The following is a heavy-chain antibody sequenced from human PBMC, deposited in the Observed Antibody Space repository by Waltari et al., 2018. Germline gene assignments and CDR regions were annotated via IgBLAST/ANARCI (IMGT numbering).Heavy chain of an antibody. J-gene: IGHJ3*02. CDR1: GYSFTSYW. D-gene: IGHD3-3*01. Sequence: EVQLVQSGAEVKKPGESLKISCKGSGYSFTSYWIGWVRQMPGKGLEWMGLIYPCDSDTRYSPSFQGQVTISADKSISTAYLQWSSLKASDTAMYYCARPRYDFWSGYYAFDIWGQGTMVTVSS. CDR2: IYPCDSDT. CDR3: ARPRYDFWSGYYAFDI. V-gene: IGHV5-51*01.